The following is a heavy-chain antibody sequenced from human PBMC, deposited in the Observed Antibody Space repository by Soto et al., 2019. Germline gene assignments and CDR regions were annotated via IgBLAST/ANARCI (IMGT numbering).Heavy chain of an antibody. CDR1: GFTFGNFW. CDR3: TIDPAPIGWYDY. Sequence: RLSCAASGFTFGNFWMHWVRQAPGKGLVWVSRINSDGSSTMYRDSVKGRFTVFRDNAKNTLFLQMNSLRAEDTAVYYCTIDPAPIGWYDYWGQGTLVTVSS. CDR2: INSDGSST. V-gene: IGHV3-74*03. D-gene: IGHD6-19*01. J-gene: IGHJ4*02.